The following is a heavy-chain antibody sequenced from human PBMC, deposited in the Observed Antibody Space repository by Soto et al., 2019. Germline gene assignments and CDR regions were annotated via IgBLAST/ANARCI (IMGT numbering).Heavy chain of an antibody. D-gene: IGHD1-1*01. Sequence: QVQLVQSGAEVKKPGASVKVSCKASGYTFTSYGISWVRQAPGQGLEWMGWISAYNGNTNYAQKLQGRVTMSTATSTSTAYKVVGRLGSDVAAVYYCARGSNDVDYWGQGALVTVSS. CDR2: ISAYNGNT. V-gene: IGHV1-18*01. CDR1: GYTFTSYG. J-gene: IGHJ4*02. CDR3: ARGSNDVDY.